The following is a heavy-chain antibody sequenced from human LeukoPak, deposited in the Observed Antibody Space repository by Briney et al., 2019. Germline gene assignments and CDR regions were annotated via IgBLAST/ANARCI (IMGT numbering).Heavy chain of an antibody. J-gene: IGHJ3*02. CDR2: INSDGSST. Sequence: PGGSLRLSCAASGFTFSSYWMHWVRQAPGKGLVWVSRINSDGSSTSYADSVKGRFTISRDNAKNTLYLQMNSLRAEDTAVNYCARRSAAKDAFDIWGQGTMVTVSS. V-gene: IGHV3-74*01. CDR3: ARRSAAKDAFDI. D-gene: IGHD6-25*01. CDR1: GFTFSSYW.